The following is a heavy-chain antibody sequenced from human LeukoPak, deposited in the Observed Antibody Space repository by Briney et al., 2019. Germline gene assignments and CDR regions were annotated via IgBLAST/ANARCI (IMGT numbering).Heavy chain of an antibody. V-gene: IGHV1-69*05. J-gene: IGHJ3*02. CDR1: GGTFSSHA. CDR3: ARVEVGEDWNYAYAFDI. CDR2: IIPIFGTA. Sequence: SVKVSCKASGGTFSSHAISWVRQAPGQGLEWMGGIIPIFGTANYAQKFQGRVTITTDESTSTAYMELSSLRSEDTAVYYCARVEVGEDWNYAYAFDIWGQGTMVTVSS. D-gene: IGHD1-7*01.